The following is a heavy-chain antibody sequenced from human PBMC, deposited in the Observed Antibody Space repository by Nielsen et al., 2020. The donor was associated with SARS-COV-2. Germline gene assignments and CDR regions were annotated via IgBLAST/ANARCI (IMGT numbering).Heavy chain of an antibody. CDR1: GFTFSSYW. CDR3: ARRGGYHDY. Sequence: GESLKISCAASGFTFSSYWMSWVRQAPGKELEWVANIKQDGSEKYYVDSVKGRFTISRDNAKNSLYLQMNSLRAEDTAVYYCARRGGYHDYWGQGTLVTVSS. CDR2: IKQDGSEK. V-gene: IGHV3-7*01. D-gene: IGHD3-16*02. J-gene: IGHJ4*02.